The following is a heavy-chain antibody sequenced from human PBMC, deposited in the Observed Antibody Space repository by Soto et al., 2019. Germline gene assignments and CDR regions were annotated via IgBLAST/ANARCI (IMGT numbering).Heavy chain of an antibody. Sequence: SETLSLTCAFSGGSISNGGYSWSWIRQPPGKGLEWIGYIYHSGSTYYNPSLKSRVTISVDRSKNQFSLKLSSVTAADTAVYYCAAGGGLPRYYWGQGTLVTVSS. V-gene: IGHV4-30-2*01. CDR2: IYHSGST. D-gene: IGHD5-12*01. J-gene: IGHJ4*02. CDR1: GGSISNGGYS. CDR3: AAGGGLPRYY.